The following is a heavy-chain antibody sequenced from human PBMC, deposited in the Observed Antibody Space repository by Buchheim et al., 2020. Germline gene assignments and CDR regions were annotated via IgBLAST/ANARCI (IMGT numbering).Heavy chain of an antibody. CDR2: ISNSGGTI. J-gene: IGHJ6*02. Sequence: EVQLVESGGGLIQPGGSLRLSCAASGFTFNTYSINWVRQAPGKGLEWISYISNSGGTIFYADSVKGRFTVSRDHAKNSLYLQMNSLRAEDTAVYYCARGDYYGMDVWGQGTT. CDR1: GFTFNTYS. CDR3: ARGDYYGMDV. V-gene: IGHV3-48*01.